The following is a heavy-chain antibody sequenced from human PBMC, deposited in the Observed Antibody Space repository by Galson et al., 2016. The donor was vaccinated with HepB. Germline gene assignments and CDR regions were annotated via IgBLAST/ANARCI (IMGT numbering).Heavy chain of an antibody. Sequence: LRLSCAASGFTFSTYWTHWVRQAPGKGLVWVSRIKSDGRDITYADSVKGRFTISRDNAKNTLDLQMNSLRAEDTAVYYCTRDCRYSGTYGTLDWGQGTLVTVSS. D-gene: IGHD1-26*01. V-gene: IGHV3-74*01. CDR2: IKSDGRDI. J-gene: IGHJ4*02. CDR3: TRDCRYSGTYGTLD. CDR1: GFTFSTYW.